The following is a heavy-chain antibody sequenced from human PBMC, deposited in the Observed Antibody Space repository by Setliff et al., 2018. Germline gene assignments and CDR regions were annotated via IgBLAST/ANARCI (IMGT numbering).Heavy chain of an antibody. V-gene: IGHV5-51*01. CDR3: ARQAVAGSDAFDI. Sequence: GESLKISCKGSGYSFTSYWIGWVRQMPGKGLEWMGIIYPGDSDTRYSPSFQGQVTISADKSILTAFLQWTYLKASDSAMYYCARQAVAGSDAFDIWGQGTMVTVSS. CDR1: GYSFTSYW. CDR2: IYPGDSDT. D-gene: IGHD6-19*01. J-gene: IGHJ3*02.